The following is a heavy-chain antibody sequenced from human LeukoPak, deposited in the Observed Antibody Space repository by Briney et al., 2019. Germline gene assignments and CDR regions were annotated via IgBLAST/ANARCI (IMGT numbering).Heavy chain of an antibody. CDR1: GGSISSGGYY. J-gene: IGHJ5*02. Sequence: PSQTLSLTCTVSGGSISSGGYYWSWIRQHPGKGLEWIGYIYYSGSTYYNPSLKSRVTISVDTSKNQFSLKLSSVTAEDTAVYYCARGRRWFGELRFNWFDPWGQGTLVTVSS. CDR3: ARGRRWFGELRFNWFDP. D-gene: IGHD3-10*01. V-gene: IGHV4-31*03. CDR2: IYYSGST.